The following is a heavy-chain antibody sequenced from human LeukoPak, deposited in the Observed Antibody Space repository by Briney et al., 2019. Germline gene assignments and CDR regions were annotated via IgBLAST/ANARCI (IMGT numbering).Heavy chain of an antibody. J-gene: IGHJ4*02. CDR2: ISAYNGNT. CDR1: GYTFTSYG. D-gene: IGHD4-17*01. CDR3: PRTPDYGDSTCFDY. Sequence: GASVKVFCKASGYTFTSYGISWVRQAPGQGLEWMGWISAYNGNTNYAQKLQGRVSMTTHTSTSTAYIELRSLRSDDTAVYYCPRTPDYGDSTCFDYWGQGTLVTASS. V-gene: IGHV1-18*01.